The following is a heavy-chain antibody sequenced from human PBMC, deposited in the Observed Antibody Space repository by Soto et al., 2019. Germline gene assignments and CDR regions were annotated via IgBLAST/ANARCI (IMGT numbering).Heavy chain of an antibody. D-gene: IGHD6-6*01. CDR3: TPGKSIPVYYYGMDV. V-gene: IGHV3-49*03. CDR2: IRSKAYGGTT. J-gene: IGHJ6*02. CDR1: GFTFGDYA. Sequence: GGSLRLSCTASGFTFGDYAMSWFRQAPGKGLEWVGFIRSKAYGGTTEYAASVKGRFTISRDDSKSIAYLQMNSLKTEDTAVYYCTPGKSIPVYYYGMDVWGQGTTVTVSS.